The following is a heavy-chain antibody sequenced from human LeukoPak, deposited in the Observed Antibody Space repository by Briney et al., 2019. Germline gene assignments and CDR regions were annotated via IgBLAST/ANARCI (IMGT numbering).Heavy chain of an antibody. Sequence: PSETLSLTCAVYGGSFSTYYWSWIRQPPGKGLEWIGEISHSGGTNYNPSLKSRVTISSDTSKNQFSLKLNSVTAADTAVYYCARASDTTGYFKAFDLWGQGTLVTVSS. V-gene: IGHV4-34*01. J-gene: IGHJ4*02. D-gene: IGHD3-22*01. CDR2: ISHSGGT. CDR3: ARASDTTGYFKAFDL. CDR1: GGSFSTYY.